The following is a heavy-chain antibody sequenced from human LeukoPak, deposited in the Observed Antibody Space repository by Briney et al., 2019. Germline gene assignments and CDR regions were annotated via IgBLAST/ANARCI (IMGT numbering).Heavy chain of an antibody. V-gene: IGHV4-61*02. Sequence: PSETLSLTCTVSGGSISSGSYYWSWFRQPAGKGLEWIGRIYTSGSTNYNPSLKSRVTISVDTSKNQFSLKLSSVTAADTAVYYCARESDYYDSSGYYSPRSYYMDVWGKGTTVTISS. D-gene: IGHD3-22*01. CDR2: IYTSGST. CDR3: ARESDYYDSSGYYSPRSYYMDV. J-gene: IGHJ6*03. CDR1: GGSISSGSYY.